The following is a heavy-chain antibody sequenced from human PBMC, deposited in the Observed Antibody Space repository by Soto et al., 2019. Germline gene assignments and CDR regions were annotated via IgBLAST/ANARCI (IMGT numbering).Heavy chain of an antibody. CDR1: GGSISTYY. CDR2: IYYSGST. CDR3: ARGGNGFDI. J-gene: IGHJ3*02. D-gene: IGHD1-1*01. V-gene: IGHV4-59*01. Sequence: SETLSLTCTVSGGSISTYYWSWIRQPPGQGLEYIGNIYYSGSTNYNPSPKSRVTISVDTSKKQFSLRLTSVTAADTAVYYCARGGNGFDIWGQGTMVTVSS.